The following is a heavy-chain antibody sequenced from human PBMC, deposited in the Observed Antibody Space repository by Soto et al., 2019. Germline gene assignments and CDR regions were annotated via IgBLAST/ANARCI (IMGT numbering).Heavy chain of an antibody. D-gene: IGHD1-1*01. CDR2: IIPFFGTA. J-gene: IGHJ2*01. CDR3: ARGVEEMATTTAVWSFDL. Sequence: QVQLVQSGAEVKKPGSSVKVSCKASGDTFSSHAFGWVRQAPGQGLEWMGGIIPFFGTANYAQKFEGRVAITADESTTTAYMELSSLRSEDTAVYYCARGVEEMATTTAVWSFDLWGRGTLVTVS. V-gene: IGHV1-69*01. CDR1: GDTFSSHA.